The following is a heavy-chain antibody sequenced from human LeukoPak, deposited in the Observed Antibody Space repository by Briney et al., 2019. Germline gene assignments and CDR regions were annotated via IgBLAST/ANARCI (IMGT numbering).Heavy chain of an antibody. CDR3: AKSGLVSMIIDY. CDR1: GFSFNTYT. Sequence: GGSLRLSCVASGFSFNTYTMNWVRQAPGKGLEWVSSITTTSSYIYYADSVKGRFTISRDNAKNSLYLQMNSLRAEDTAVYYCAKSGLVSMIIDYWGQGTLVTVSS. J-gene: IGHJ4*02. V-gene: IGHV3-21*01. CDR2: ITTTSSYI. D-gene: IGHD3-22*01.